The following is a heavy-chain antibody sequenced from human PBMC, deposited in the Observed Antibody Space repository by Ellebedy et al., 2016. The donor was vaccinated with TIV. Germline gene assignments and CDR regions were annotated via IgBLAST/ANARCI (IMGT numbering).Heavy chain of an antibody. CDR1: GGSIRSYY. Sequence: SETLSLTCSVSGGSIRSYYWSWFRQPPGKGLEWIGYIYHSGSTKYNASLESRVTISIDTSQNHFSLKLTSVTAADTAVYYCARQGDFYASGNFPYFDSWGHGTVITVS. V-gene: IGHV4-59*08. CDR2: IYHSGST. CDR3: ARQGDFYASGNFPYFDS. J-gene: IGHJ4*01. D-gene: IGHD2/OR15-2a*01.